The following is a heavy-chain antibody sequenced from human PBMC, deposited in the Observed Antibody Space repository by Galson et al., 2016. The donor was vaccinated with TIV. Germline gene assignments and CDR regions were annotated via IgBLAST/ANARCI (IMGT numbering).Heavy chain of an antibody. V-gene: IGHV5-51*01. CDR1: GYSFTSYW. CDR2: IHPGDSDT. D-gene: IGHD3-9*01. Sequence: QSGAEVKKPGESLKISCKGSGYSFTSYWIAWVRQMPGKGLELMGVIHPGDSDTRYSPSFQGQVSISADRSISTAYLQWSSLKASDTAMYYCAKKLDFDQRVLDALHSWGQGTLLTVSS. J-gene: IGHJ3*02. CDR3: AKKLDFDQRVLDALHS.